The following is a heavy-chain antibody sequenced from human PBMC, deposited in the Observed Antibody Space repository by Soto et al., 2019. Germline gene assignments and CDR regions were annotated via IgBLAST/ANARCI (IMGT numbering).Heavy chain of an antibody. CDR3: ARDRRNLITMVPPYYGMDV. Sequence: QVQLVQSGAEVKKPGASVKVSCKASGYTFTSYGISWVRQAPGQGLEWMGWISAYNGNTNYVQKLQGRVTMTTDTSTSTAYMELRSLRSDDTAVYYCARDRRNLITMVPPYYGMDVWGQGTTVTVSS. J-gene: IGHJ6*02. CDR2: ISAYNGNT. V-gene: IGHV1-18*01. D-gene: IGHD3-10*01. CDR1: GYTFTSYG.